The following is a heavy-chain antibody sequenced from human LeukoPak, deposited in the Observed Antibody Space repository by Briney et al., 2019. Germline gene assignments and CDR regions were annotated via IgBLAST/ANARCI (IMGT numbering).Heavy chain of an antibody. Sequence: SETLSLTCAVSGGSISSGGYSWSWLRQPPGKGLEWIGYIYHSGSTYYNPSLKSRVTISVDRSKNQFSLKLSSVTAADTAVYYCARGPITMVRGVIDYWGQGTLVTVSS. CDR3: ARGPITMVRGVIDY. CDR2: IYHSGST. D-gene: IGHD3-10*01. J-gene: IGHJ4*02. CDR1: GGSISSGGYS. V-gene: IGHV4-30-2*01.